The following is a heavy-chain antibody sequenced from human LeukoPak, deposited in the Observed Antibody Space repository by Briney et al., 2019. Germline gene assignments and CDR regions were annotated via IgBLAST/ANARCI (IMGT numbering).Heavy chain of an antibody. Sequence: GGSLRLSCAASGFTFSSYAMSWVRQAPGKGLEWVSAISGSGGSTYYADSVKGRFTISRDNAKNSLYLQMNSLRAEDTAVYYCARGTPRIEGVDYWGQGTLVTVSS. J-gene: IGHJ4*02. V-gene: IGHV3-23*01. D-gene: IGHD3-16*01. CDR3: ARGTPRIEGVDY. CDR1: GFTFSSYA. CDR2: ISGSGGST.